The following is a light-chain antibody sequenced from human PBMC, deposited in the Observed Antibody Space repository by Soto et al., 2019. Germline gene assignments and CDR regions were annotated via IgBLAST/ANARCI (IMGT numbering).Light chain of an antibody. V-gene: IGLV1-44*01. CDR1: SSNIGSHT. J-gene: IGLJ2*01. Sequence: VLTQPPSASGPPGQRVTISCSGSSSNIGSHTVNWYQQLPGTAPKLLIYSTNQRPSGVPDRFSGSKSGTSASLAISGLQSEDEADYYCAAWDDSLHGVVFGGGTKLTVL. CDR3: AAWDDSLHGVV. CDR2: STN.